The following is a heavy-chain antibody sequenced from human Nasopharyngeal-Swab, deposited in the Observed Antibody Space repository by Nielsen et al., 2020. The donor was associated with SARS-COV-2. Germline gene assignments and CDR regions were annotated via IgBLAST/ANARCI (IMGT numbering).Heavy chain of an antibody. CDR3: ARDCSGGSCYSVVDDAFDI. V-gene: IGHV3-21*01. CDR2: ISSSSSYI. D-gene: IGHD2-15*01. Sequence: GQGMEWVASISSSSSYIYYADSVKGRFTISRDNAKNSLYLQMNSLRAEDTAVYYCARDCSGGSCYSVVDDAFDIWGQGTMVTVSS. J-gene: IGHJ3*02.